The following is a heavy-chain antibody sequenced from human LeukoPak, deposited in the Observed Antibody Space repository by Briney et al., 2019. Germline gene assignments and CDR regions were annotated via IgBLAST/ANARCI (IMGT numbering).Heavy chain of an antibody. CDR2: IYHSGST. CDR3: ASHIAAAGTDY. J-gene: IGHJ4*02. Sequence: SETLSLTCTVSGGSISSGGYYWSWIRQPPGKGLEWIGYIYHSGSTYYNPSLKSRVTISVDRSKNQFSLKLSSVTAADTAVYYCASHIAAAGTDYWGQGTLVTVSS. CDR1: GGSISSGGYY. V-gene: IGHV4-30-2*01. D-gene: IGHD6-13*01.